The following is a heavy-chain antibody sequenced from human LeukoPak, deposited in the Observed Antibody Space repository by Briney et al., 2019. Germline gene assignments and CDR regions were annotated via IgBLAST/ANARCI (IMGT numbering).Heavy chain of an antibody. J-gene: IGHJ2*01. D-gene: IGHD5-24*01. CDR1: GVSFSGYY. V-gene: IGHV4-34*01. Sequence: SETLSLTCAVYGVSFSGYYWSWIRQPPGKGLEWIGEINHSGSTNYNPSLKSRVTISVDTSKNQFSLKLSSVTAADTAVYYCARRSSKRFNWYFDLWGRGTLVTVSS. CDR2: INHSGST. CDR3: ARRSSKRFNWYFDL.